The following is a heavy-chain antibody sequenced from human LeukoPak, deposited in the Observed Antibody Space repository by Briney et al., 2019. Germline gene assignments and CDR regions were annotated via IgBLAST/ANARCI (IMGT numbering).Heavy chain of an antibody. V-gene: IGHV1-69*04. Sequence: GSSVKVSCKASGGTFSSYAISWVRQAPGQGLEWMGRIIPILGIANYAQKFQGRVTITADKSTSTAYMELSSLGSEDTAVYYCARGGGEAVAGEDWFDPWGQGTLVTVSS. J-gene: IGHJ5*02. CDR3: ARGGGEAVAGEDWFDP. CDR1: GGTFSSYA. D-gene: IGHD6-19*01. CDR2: IIPILGIA.